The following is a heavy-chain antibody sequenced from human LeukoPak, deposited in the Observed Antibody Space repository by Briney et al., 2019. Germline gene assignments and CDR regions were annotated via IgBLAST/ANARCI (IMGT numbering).Heavy chain of an antibody. D-gene: IGHD2-15*01. CDR1: GGTFSSYA. CDR2: IIPILGVA. V-gene: IGHV1-69*04. CDR3: AAATYYYGMDV. J-gene: IGHJ6*02. Sequence: SVKVSCKASGGTFSSYAISWVRQAPGQGLEWMGRIIPILGVANYAQKFQGRVTITADKSTSTAYMELSSLRSEDTAVYYCAAATYYYGMDVWGQGTTVTVSS.